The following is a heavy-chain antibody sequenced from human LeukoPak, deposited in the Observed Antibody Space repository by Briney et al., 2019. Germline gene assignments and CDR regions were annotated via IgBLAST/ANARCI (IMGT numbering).Heavy chain of an antibody. CDR3: AKSSYYDSSGYYREYYFDY. CDR1: GYTFTSYG. CDR2: ISAYNGNT. V-gene: IGHV1-18*01. Sequence: ASVTVSCKASGYTFTSYGISWVRQAPGQGLEWMGWISAYNGNTNYAQKLQGRVTMTTDTSTSTAYMELRSLRSDDTAIYYCAKSSYYDSSGYYREYYFDYWGQGTLVTVSS. J-gene: IGHJ4*02. D-gene: IGHD3-22*01.